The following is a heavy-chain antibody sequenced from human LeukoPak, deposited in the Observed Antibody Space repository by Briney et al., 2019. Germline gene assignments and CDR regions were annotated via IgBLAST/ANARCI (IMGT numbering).Heavy chain of an antibody. CDR3: AREGIAAAGNDY. V-gene: IGHV1-8*01. D-gene: IGHD6-13*01. J-gene: IGHJ4*02. CDR2: MNPNSGKT. Sequence: ASVKVSCKASGYTFTSYDINWVRQATGQGLEWMGGMNPNSGKTGYAQKFQGRVTMTRNTSISTAYMELSSLRSEDTAVYYCAREGIAAAGNDYWGQGTLVTVSS. CDR1: GYTFTSYD.